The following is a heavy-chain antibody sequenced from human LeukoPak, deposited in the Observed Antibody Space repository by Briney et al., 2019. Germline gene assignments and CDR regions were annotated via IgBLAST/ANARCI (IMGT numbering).Heavy chain of an antibody. CDR1: GFTFSSYE. CDR3: ARRAGAYSHPYDY. Sequence: GGSLRLSCAVSGFTFSSYEMNWARQAPGKGLEWVSYISSSGFNIYYADSVKGRFTISRDNAKNSLYLQMNSLRAEDTAVYYCARRAGAYSHPYDYWGQGTLVTVSS. D-gene: IGHD4/OR15-4a*01. CDR2: ISSSGFNI. V-gene: IGHV3-48*03. J-gene: IGHJ4*02.